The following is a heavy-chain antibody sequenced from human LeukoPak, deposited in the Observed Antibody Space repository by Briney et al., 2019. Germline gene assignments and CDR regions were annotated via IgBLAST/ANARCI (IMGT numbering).Heavy chain of an antibody. CDR2: LYHGVST. V-gene: IGHV4-4*07. J-gene: IGHJ6*03. CDR3: ARLKFYDSTGYSPGHYMDV. CDR1: GGPIYSYY. D-gene: IGHD3-22*01. Sequence: SETLSLTCTVSGGPIYSYYWSWIRQTAGKGLEWTGRLYHGVSTNYNPSLKRRVTMSVDTSNNQFPLNLSAVTAADTAVYYCARLKFYDSTGYSPGHYMDVWGKGTTVTVSS.